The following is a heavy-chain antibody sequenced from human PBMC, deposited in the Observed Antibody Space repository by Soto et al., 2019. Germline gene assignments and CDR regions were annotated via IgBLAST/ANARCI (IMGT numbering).Heavy chain of an antibody. CDR3: TTDLVGHCSSTSCYASDY. CDR2: IKSKTDGGTT. CDR1: GVTFSNAW. V-gene: IGHV3-15*01. Sequence: PGGYLRLSCAASGVTFSNAWMSWVRQAPGKGLEWVGRIKSKTDGGTTDYAAPVKGRFTISRDDSKNTLYLQMNSLKTEDTAVYYCTTDLVGHCSSTSCYASDYWGQGTLVTVSS. D-gene: IGHD2-2*01. J-gene: IGHJ4*02.